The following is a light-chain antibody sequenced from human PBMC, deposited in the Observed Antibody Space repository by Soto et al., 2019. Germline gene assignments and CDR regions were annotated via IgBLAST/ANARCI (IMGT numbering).Light chain of an antibody. Sequence: QSALTQPASVSGSPGQSITISCSGVSGDVGNYNLVSWYQQYPGKAPALLIYEDDKRPSGVSNRFSGSKSDSTASLTISGLQAEDEADYYCGSKAGSNKHVVFGGGTKLTVL. V-gene: IGLV2-23*01. CDR3: GSKAGSNKHVV. CDR2: EDD. J-gene: IGLJ2*01. CDR1: SGDVGNYNL.